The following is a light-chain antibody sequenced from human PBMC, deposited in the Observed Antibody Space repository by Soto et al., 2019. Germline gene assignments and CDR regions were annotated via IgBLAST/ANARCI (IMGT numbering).Light chain of an antibody. Sequence: EIVLTQSPGTLSLSPGERATLSCRASQSVSSSYLAWYQQKPGQAPRLLISDASSMATGIPDRFSGSASGTDFTLTITRLEPEDSAVYYCHQYCNSPQTFGQGTKLEIK. CDR1: QSVSSSY. V-gene: IGKV3-20*01. CDR3: HQYCNSPQT. CDR2: DAS. J-gene: IGKJ2*01.